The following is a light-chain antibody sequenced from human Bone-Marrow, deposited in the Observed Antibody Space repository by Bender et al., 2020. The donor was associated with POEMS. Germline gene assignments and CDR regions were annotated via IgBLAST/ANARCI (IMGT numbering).Light chain of an antibody. J-gene: IGLJ2*01. CDR3: YSYAGRASVV. CDR2: DVT. Sequence: QSALTQPHSVSGSPGQSVAISCTGTSSDVGGHNSVSWYQHHPGKAPKLLIYDVTNRPAWVPDRFSRSKYGTSASLSSPGLQGDAEAYYFCYSYAGRASVVFGGGTKMTVL. V-gene: IGLV2-11*01. CDR1: SSDVGGHNS.